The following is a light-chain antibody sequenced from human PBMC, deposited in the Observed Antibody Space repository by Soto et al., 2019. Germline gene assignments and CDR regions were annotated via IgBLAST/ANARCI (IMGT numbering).Light chain of an antibody. J-gene: IGKJ3*01. CDR2: GAS. CDR3: QQLTSYPFT. CDR1: QGIASY. V-gene: IGKV1-9*01. Sequence: DIQLTQSPSFLSASLGDRVTITCRASQGIASYVAWYQQKPGKAPKLLIYGASTLQSGVPSRFSGSGSGTEFTLTISSLQPEDSATYYCQQLTSYPFTFGPGTKVDIK.